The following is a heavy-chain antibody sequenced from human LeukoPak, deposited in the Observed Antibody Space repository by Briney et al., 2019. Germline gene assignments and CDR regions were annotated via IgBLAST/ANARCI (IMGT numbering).Heavy chain of an antibody. CDR3: AKHETTAYYYYYGMDV. D-gene: IGHD4-17*01. Sequence: GGSLRLSCAASGFTFSSYAMSWVRQAPRKGLEWVSAISGSGGSTYYADSVKGRFTISRDNSKNTLYLQMNSLRAKDTAVYYWAKHETTAYYYYYGMDVWGQGTTVTVSS. J-gene: IGHJ6*02. V-gene: IGHV3-23*01. CDR1: GFTFSSYA. CDR2: ISGSGGST.